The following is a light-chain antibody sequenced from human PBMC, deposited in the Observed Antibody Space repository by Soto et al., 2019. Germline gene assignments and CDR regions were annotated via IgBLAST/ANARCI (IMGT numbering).Light chain of an antibody. CDR2: DAS. V-gene: IGKV1-5*01. CDR3: QQYNSFWT. J-gene: IGKJ1*01. CDR1: QSISTW. Sequence: DIHMTQSPSTLSASVGDRVTITCRASQSISTWLAWYQQKPGKAPKLLIYDASNLESGVPSRFSGSGSGTEFTLTISSLQPDDLATYYCQQYNSFWTFGQGTKVEIK.